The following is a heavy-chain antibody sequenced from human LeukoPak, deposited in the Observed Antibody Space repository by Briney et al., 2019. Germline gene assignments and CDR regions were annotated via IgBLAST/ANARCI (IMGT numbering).Heavy chain of an antibody. D-gene: IGHD1-26*01. CDR1: GGSISSYY. Sequence: SETLSLTCTVSGGSISSYYWSWIRQPAGKGLEWIGRIYSSGGTNYNPSLMSRVTMSVDTSKNQFSLRLSSVTAADTAVYYCARDRMWGSGSHVFDIWGLGTMVTVSS. V-gene: IGHV4-4*07. CDR2: IYSSGGT. CDR3: ARDRMWGSGSHVFDI. J-gene: IGHJ3*02.